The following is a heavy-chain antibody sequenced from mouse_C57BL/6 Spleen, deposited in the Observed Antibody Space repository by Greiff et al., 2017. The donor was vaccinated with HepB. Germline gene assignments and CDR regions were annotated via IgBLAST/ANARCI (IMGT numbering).Heavy chain of an antibody. CDR2: IDPSDSYT. V-gene: IGHV1-69*01. Sequence: QVQLKQPGAELVMPGASVKLSCKASGYTFTSYWMHWVKQRPGQGLEWIGEIDPSDSYTNYNQKFKGKSTLTVDKSSSTAYMQLSSLTSEDSAVYYCARWSYGNSDYWGQGTTLTVSS. D-gene: IGHD2-1*01. CDR3: ARWSYGNSDY. J-gene: IGHJ2*01. CDR1: GYTFTSYW.